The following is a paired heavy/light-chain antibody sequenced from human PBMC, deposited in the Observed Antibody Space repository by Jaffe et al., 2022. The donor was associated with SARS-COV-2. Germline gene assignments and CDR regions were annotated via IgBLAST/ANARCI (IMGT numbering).Heavy chain of an antibody. CDR1: GGSISSYY. CDR3: ARADEYSSGWEDAFDI. V-gene: IGHV4-4*07. CDR2: IYTSGST. Sequence: QVQLQESGPGLVKPSETLSLTCTVSGGSISSYYWSWIRQPAGKGLEWIGRIYTSGSTNYNPSLKSRVTMSVDTSKNQFSLKLSSVTAADTAVYYCARADEYSSGWEDAFDIWGQGTMVTVSS. D-gene: IGHD6-19*01. J-gene: IGHJ3*02.
Light chain of an antibody. CDR2: WAS. Sequence: DIVMTQSPDSLAVSLGERATINCKSSQSVLYSSNNKNYLAWYQQKPGQPPKLLIYWASTRESGVPDRFSGSGSGTDFTLTISSLQAEDVAVYYCQQYYSTPRTFGGGTKVEIK. CDR3: QQYYSTPRT. V-gene: IGKV4-1*01. CDR1: QSVLYSSNNKNY. J-gene: IGKJ4*01.